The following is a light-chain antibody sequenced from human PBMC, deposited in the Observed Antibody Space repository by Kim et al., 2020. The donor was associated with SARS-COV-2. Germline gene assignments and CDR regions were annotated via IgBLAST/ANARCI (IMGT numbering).Light chain of an antibody. Sequence: GKTATLSSTRSSGSIASNDVQCYQQRPGRAPSTVIYEDNQSTSGFPDRFSGSIDSSSNSASLTISGLKTEDEADYYCQSYDSSNWVFGGGTKLTVL. J-gene: IGLJ3*02. CDR2: EDN. CDR3: QSYDSSNWV. CDR1: SGSIASND. V-gene: IGLV6-57*03.